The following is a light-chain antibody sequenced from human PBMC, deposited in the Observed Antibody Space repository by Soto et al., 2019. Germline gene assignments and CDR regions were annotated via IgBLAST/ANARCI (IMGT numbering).Light chain of an antibody. J-gene: IGKJ4*01. Sequence: DIPMTQSPSSLSASVGDRVTITCQASQDISNYLNWYQQKPGKAPKLLIYDASNLETEVPSRFSGSGSGTYFPFTISSLQPTDIATYYCQQYDNLPRGTFGGGTKVEIK. CDR2: DAS. CDR3: QQYDNLPRGT. CDR1: QDISNY. V-gene: IGKV1-33*01.